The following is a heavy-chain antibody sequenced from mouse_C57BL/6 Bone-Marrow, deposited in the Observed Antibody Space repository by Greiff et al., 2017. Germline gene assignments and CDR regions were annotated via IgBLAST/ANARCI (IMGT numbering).Heavy chain of an antibody. V-gene: IGHV7-3*01. J-gene: IGHJ1*03. D-gene: IGHD1-1*01. CDR1: GFTFTDYY. CDR3: ERYADYYGSSDYWYFDV. Sequence: EVKLVESGGGLVQPGGSLSLSCAASGFTFTDYYMSWVRQPPGKALEWLGFIRNKANGYTTEYSASVKGRFTISRDNSQSILYLQMNALRAEDSAAYYCERYADYYGSSDYWYFDVWGTGTTVTVSS. CDR2: IRNKANGYTT.